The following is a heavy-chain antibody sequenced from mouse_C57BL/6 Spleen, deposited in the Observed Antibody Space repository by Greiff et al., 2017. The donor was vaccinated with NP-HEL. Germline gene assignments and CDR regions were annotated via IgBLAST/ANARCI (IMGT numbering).Heavy chain of an antibody. Sequence: QVQLQQSGPGLVQPSQSLSITCTVSGFSLTSYGVHWVRQSPGKGLEWLGVIWSGGSTDYNAAFISRLSISKDNSKSQVFFKMNSLQADDTAIYYCASAYYSNYGWFAYWGQGTLVTVSA. CDR2: IWSGGST. D-gene: IGHD2-5*01. CDR1: GFSLTSYG. J-gene: IGHJ3*01. V-gene: IGHV2-2*01. CDR3: ASAYYSNYGWFAY.